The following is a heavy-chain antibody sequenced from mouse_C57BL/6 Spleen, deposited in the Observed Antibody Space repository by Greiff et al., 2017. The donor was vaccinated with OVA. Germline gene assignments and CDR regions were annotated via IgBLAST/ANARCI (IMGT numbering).Heavy chain of an antibody. CDR1: GYTFTSYW. J-gene: IGHJ4*01. Sequence: QVHVKQSGAELVKPGASVKMSCKASGYTFTSYWITWVKQRPGQGLEWIGDIYPGSGSTNYNEKFKSKATLTVDTSSSTAYMQLSSLTSEDSAVYYCARSGSSGSMDYWGQGTSVTVSS. D-gene: IGHD3-2*02. CDR3: ARSGSSGSMDY. V-gene: IGHV1-55*01. CDR2: IYPGSGST.